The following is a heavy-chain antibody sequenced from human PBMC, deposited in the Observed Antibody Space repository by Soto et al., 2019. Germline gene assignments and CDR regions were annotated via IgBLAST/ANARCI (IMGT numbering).Heavy chain of an antibody. CDR3: ARQPTTGDTELWFDP. V-gene: IGHV4-39*01. CDR2: IFYSGST. Sequence: SETLSLTCSVSGGSISTSRSYWAWIRQPPGKGLEWLANIFYSGSTFYNPSLASRVSVSVDTSKNEFSLKLRSVTAADTAVYYCARQPTTGDTELWFDPRGQGTLVTVSS. D-gene: IGHD2-21*01. J-gene: IGHJ5*02. CDR1: GGSISTSRSY.